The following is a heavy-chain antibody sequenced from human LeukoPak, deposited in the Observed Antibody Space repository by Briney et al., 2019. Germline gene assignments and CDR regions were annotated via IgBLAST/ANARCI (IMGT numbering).Heavy chain of an antibody. Sequence: SQTLSLTCAVSGGSISSGGYSWSWIRQPPGKGLEWIVYIYHSGSTYYNPSLKSRVTISVDRSKNQFSLKLSSVTAADTAVYYCARGLWGYYDSSGHFDYWGQGTLVTVSS. CDR2: IYHSGST. V-gene: IGHV4-30-2*01. CDR1: GGSISSGGYS. D-gene: IGHD3-22*01. CDR3: ARGLWGYYDSSGHFDY. J-gene: IGHJ4*02.